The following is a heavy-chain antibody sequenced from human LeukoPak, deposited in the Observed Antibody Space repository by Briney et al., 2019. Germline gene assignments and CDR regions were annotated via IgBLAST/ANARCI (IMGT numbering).Heavy chain of an antibody. J-gene: IGHJ1*01. CDR2: IKSDGST. CDR1: GFTFSGYW. D-gene: IGHD3-22*01. Sequence: GGSLRLSCVASGFTFSGYWMHWVRQAPGKGLVWVSRIKSDGSTNYADSVKGRFTISRDNAKNTVSLQMNSLRAEDTGVYFCARAPSEIGGYYPEYFRHWGQGTLVTVSS. CDR3: ARAPSEIGGYYPEYFRH. V-gene: IGHV3-74*01.